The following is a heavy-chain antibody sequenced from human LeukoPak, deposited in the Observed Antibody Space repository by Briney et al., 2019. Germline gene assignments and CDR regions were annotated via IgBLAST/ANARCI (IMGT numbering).Heavy chain of an antibody. D-gene: IGHD6-19*01. Sequence: PSETLSLTCAVYGVSFSGSYCNWIRQPPGKGLEWIGEINHSGSTNYNPSLKSRVTISVDTSKNQFSLKLSSVTAADTAVYYCARSIAVAGTMGSDPWGQGTLVTVSS. V-gene: IGHV4-34*01. CDR1: GVSFSGSY. CDR2: INHSGST. J-gene: IGHJ5*02. CDR3: ARSIAVAGTMGSDP.